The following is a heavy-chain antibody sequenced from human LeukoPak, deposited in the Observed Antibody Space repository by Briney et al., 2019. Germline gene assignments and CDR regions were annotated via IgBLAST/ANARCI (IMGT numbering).Heavy chain of an antibody. Sequence: PGGSLRLSCAASGFTFSSYWMSWVRQAPGKGLEWVANIKQDGSEKYYVDSVKGRFTISRDNAKNSLYLQMTSLRAEDTAVYYCARDSPLAVADWFDPWGQGTLVTVSS. D-gene: IGHD6-19*01. V-gene: IGHV3-7*01. CDR2: IKQDGSEK. CDR1: GFTFSSYW. J-gene: IGHJ5*02. CDR3: ARDSPLAVADWFDP.